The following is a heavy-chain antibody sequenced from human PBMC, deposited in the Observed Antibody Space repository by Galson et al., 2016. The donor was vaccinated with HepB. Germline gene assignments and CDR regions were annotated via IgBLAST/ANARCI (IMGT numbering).Heavy chain of an antibody. V-gene: IGHV4-59*01. CDR2: VFHSGST. J-gene: IGHJ4*02. CDR3: ATYDYVWGRLDY. CDR1: GGSLSSFY. Sequence: SETLSLTCILSGGSLSSFYLTWIRQPPGKGLEWIGYVFHSGSTNYNPSLKNRVTISVDTSKNQFSLKFTSVIAADTAMYYCATYDYVWGRLDYWGQGVLVTVSS. D-gene: IGHD3-16*01.